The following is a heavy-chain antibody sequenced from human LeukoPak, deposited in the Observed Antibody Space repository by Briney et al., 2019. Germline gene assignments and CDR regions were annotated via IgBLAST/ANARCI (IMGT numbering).Heavy chain of an antibody. CDR2: ISGSGGST. CDR3: ARDQSGYYYYYGMDV. V-gene: IGHV3-23*01. Sequence: GGSPRLSCAASGFTFSSYAMSWVRQAPGKGLEWVSAISGSGGSTYYADSVKGRFTISRDNSKNTLYLQMNSLRAEDTAVYYCARDQSGYYYYYGMDVWGQGTTVTVSS. CDR1: GFTFSSYA. D-gene: IGHD3-3*01. J-gene: IGHJ6*02.